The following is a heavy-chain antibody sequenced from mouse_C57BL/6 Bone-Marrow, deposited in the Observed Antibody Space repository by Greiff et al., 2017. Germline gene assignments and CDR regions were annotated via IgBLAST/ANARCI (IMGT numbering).Heavy chain of an antibody. Sequence: VQLQQSGAELVRPGASVKLSCTASGFNIKDDYMHWVKQRPEQGLEWIGWIDPENGDTEYASKFQGKATITADISSNTAYLQLSSLTSEDTAVYYCTTSYSNYVNAMDHWGQGTSVTVSS. CDR3: TTSYSNYVNAMDH. CDR2: IDPENGDT. V-gene: IGHV14-4*01. CDR1: GFNIKDDY. J-gene: IGHJ4*01. D-gene: IGHD2-5*01.